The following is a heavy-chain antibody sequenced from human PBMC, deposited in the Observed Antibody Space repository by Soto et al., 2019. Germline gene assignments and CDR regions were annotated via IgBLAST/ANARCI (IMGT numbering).Heavy chain of an antibody. CDR2: IYYSGST. CDR3: ARLPVVIRGKGAGGGNYYYMDV. J-gene: IGHJ6*03. D-gene: IGHD3-22*01. Sequence: QLQLQESGPGLVKPSETLSLTCTVSGGSISSSSYYWGWIRQPPGKGLEWIGSIYYSGSTYYNPSLKSRVTISVDTSKNQFSLKLSSVTAADTAVYYCARLPVVIRGKGAGGGNYYYMDVWGKGTTVTVSS. V-gene: IGHV4-39*01. CDR1: GGSISSSSYY.